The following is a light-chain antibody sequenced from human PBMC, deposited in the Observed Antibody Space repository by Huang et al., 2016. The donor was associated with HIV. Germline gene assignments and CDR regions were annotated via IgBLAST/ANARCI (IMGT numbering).Light chain of an antibody. V-gene: IGKV1-27*01. CDR3: QKYNKAPFT. Sequence: DIQMTQSPSSLSASVGDRVTITCRASQDISNYVAWYQQQAGKPPKVLIYAASTLQSGVASLFSGSGSGTDFTLTISSLQPEDVAIYYCQKYNKAPFTFGPGTKVEIK. CDR1: QDISNY. J-gene: IGKJ3*01. CDR2: AAS.